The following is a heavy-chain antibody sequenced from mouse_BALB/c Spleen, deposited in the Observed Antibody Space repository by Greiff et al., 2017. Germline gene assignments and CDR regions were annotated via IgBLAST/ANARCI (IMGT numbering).Heavy chain of an antibody. V-gene: IGHV1-7*01. D-gene: IGHD2-1*01. J-gene: IGHJ2*01. CDR1: GYTFTSYW. Sequence: QVQLQQSGAELAKPGASVQMSCKASGYTFTSYWMHWVKQRPGQGLEWIGYINPSTGYTEYNQKFKDKATLAADTSSSTAYMQLSSLTSEDSAVYYCAREGAYGNYPWFAYWGQGTTLTVSS. CDR3: AREGAYGNYPWFAY. CDR2: INPSTGYT.